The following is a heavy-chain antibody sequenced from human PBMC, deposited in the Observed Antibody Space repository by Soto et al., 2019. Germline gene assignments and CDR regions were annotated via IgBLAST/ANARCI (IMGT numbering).Heavy chain of an antibody. CDR2: VITASGSV. CDR3: ARVGSRDAYNYVLDQ. J-gene: IGHJ1*01. Sequence: QVQVVQSGAEVKKPGSSVKISCKASGRIFSSFPTSWVRQVPGQGLEWMGGVITASGSVTYAPQFRGRVTLTAVNYAGIGYMELTSLTSEDTAIYYCARVGSRDAYNYVLDQWGPGTMVTVSS. CDR1: GRIFSSFP. V-gene: IGHV1-69*06. D-gene: IGHD5-18*01.